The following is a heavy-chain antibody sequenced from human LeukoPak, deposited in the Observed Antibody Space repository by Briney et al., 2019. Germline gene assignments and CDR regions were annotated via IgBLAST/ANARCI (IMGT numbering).Heavy chain of an antibody. CDR2: INPNSGGT. V-gene: IGHV1-2*02. CDR1: GYTFTGYY. J-gene: IGHJ3*02. CDR3: ARDFVDYYRAFDI. Sequence: ASVKVSCKASGYTFTGYYMHWVRQAPGQGLEWMGWINPNSGGTNYAQKFQGRVTMTRDTSISTAYMELSRLRSDDTAVYYCARDFVDYYRAFDIWGQGTMVTVSS. D-gene: IGHD3-10*01.